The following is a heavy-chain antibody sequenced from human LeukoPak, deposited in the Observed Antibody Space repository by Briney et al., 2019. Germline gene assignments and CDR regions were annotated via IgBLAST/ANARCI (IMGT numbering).Heavy chain of an antibody. V-gene: IGHV4-59*08. D-gene: IGHD6-13*01. CDR3: ASIAAAARGYYFDY. CDR2: IYYSGST. CDR1: GGSISSYY. J-gene: IGHJ4*02. Sequence: PSETLSLTCTVSGGSISSYYWSWIRQPPGKGLEWIGYIYYSGSTNYNPSLKSRVTISVDTSKNQSSLKLSSVTAADTAVYYCASIAAAARGYYFDYWGQGTLVTVSS.